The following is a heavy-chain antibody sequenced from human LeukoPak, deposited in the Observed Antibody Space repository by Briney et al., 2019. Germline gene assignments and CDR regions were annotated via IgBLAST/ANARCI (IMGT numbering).Heavy chain of an antibody. V-gene: IGHV4-4*02. D-gene: IGHD4-17*01. J-gene: IGHJ4*02. CDR2: IYHSGST. CDR3: ARLSIDGDSSFDY. Sequence: PSGTLSLTCAVSGGFISSSNWWSWVRQPPGKGLEWIGEIYHSGSTNYNPSLKSRVTISVDKSKNQFSLKLSSVTAADTAVYYCARLSIDGDSSFDYWGQGTLVTVSS. CDR1: GGFISSSNW.